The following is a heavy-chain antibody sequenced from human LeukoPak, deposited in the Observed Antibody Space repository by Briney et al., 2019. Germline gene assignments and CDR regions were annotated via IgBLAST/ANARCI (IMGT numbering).Heavy chain of an antibody. D-gene: IGHD2-21*01. J-gene: IGHJ4*02. Sequence: GGSLRLSCAASGFTFSSYSMNWVRQAPGKGLEWVSSISSSSSYIYYADSVKGRFTISRDNAKNTLYMQMNSLRAEDTAVYYCVRDVWGDRDSYFDQWGQGTLVTVST. V-gene: IGHV3-21*01. CDR2: ISSSSSYI. CDR1: GFTFSSYS. CDR3: VRDVWGDRDSYFDQ.